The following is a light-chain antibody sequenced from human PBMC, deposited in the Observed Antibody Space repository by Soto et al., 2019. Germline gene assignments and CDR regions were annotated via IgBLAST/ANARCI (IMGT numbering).Light chain of an antibody. CDR2: TTD. CDR1: TGAVTTGNY. CDR3: LLYFGGAQLV. V-gene: IGLV7-43*01. Sequence: QAVVTQEPSLTVSPGGTVTLTCASSTGAVTTGNYASWFQQKPGQAPRTLIYTTDNRHSWTPTRFSGSLLGGKAALTLSSVQPEDEADYYCLLYFGGAQLVFGGGTKVTVL. J-gene: IGLJ3*02.